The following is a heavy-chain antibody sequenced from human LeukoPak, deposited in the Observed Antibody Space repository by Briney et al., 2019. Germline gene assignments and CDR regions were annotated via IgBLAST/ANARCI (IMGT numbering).Heavy chain of an antibody. V-gene: IGHV3-11*03. CDR1: GFTFSDYY. Sequence: GGSLRLSCAASGFTFSDYYMSWIRQAPGKGLEWVSHISNSGSYTNYADSVKGRFTISRDNPKNSLYLQMNSLRAEDTAVYYCARTVRNPEAWGQGTLVTVSS. CDR2: ISNSGSYT. CDR3: ARTVRNPEA. J-gene: IGHJ4*02. D-gene: IGHD1-14*01.